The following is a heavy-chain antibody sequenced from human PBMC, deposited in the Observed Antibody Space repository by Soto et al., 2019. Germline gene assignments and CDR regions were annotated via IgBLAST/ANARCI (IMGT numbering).Heavy chain of an antibody. J-gene: IGHJ6*02. CDR2: INPNSGGT. CDR1: GYTFTGYY. CDR3: ARDGSVTMIVVVNSYYYYGMDV. Sequence: ASVKVSCKASGYTFTGYYMHWVRQAPGQGLEWMGWINPNSGGTNYAQKFQGRVTMTRDTSISTAYMELSRLRSDDTAVYYCARDGSVTMIVVVNSYYYYGMDVWGQGTTVTVSS. D-gene: IGHD3-22*01. V-gene: IGHV1-2*02.